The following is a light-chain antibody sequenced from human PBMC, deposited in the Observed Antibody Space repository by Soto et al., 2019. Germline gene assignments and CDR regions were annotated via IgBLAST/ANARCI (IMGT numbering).Light chain of an antibody. V-gene: IGKV1-39*01. CDR2: AAS. CDR1: QSICTY. J-gene: IGKJ4*01. Sequence: DMQMTQSPSSLSASVGDRVNITCRASQSICTYLNWYQQKPGRAPRLLIHAASSLQGGVPLRFSGSGSGTDFTLTISSRQPEDFTTYYCQHTYSAPLTFGGGTKVEI. CDR3: QHTYSAPLT.